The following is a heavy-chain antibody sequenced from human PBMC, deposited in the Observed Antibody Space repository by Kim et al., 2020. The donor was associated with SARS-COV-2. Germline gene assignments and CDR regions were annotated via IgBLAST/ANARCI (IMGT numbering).Heavy chain of an antibody. V-gene: IGHV1-18*01. CDR1: GYTFTSYG. CDR3: ARDKTGYYMWAFDI. CDR2: ISAYNGNT. J-gene: IGHJ3*02. Sequence: ASVKVSCKASGYTFTSYGISWVRQAPGQGLEWMGWISAYNGNTNYAQKLQGRVTMTTDTSTSTAYMELRSLRSDDTAVYYCARDKTGYYMWAFDIWGQGTMVTVSS. D-gene: IGHD3-9*01.